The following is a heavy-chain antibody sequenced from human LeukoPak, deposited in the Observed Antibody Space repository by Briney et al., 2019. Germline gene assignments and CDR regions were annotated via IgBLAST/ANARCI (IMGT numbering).Heavy chain of an antibody. D-gene: IGHD2-15*01. CDR2: INPSGGST. CDR3: SASVVVVAAASVGAFDI. V-gene: IGHV1-46*01. CDR1: GYTFTSYY. J-gene: IGHJ3*02. Sequence: ASVKVSCKASGYTFTSYYMHWVRQAPGQGLEWMGIINPSGGSTSYAQKFQGRVTMTRDMSTSTVYMELSSLRSEDTAVYYCSASVVVVAAASVGAFDIWGQGTMVTVSS.